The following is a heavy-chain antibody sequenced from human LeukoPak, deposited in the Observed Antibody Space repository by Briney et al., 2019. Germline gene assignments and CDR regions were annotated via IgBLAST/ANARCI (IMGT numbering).Heavy chain of an antibody. CDR2: IYYSGNT. D-gene: IGHD2/OR15-2a*01. V-gene: IGHV4-39*07. J-gene: IGHJ6*03. CDR1: GGSISSSSYY. Sequence: KPSETLSLTCTVSGGSISSSSYYWGWIRQPPGKGLEWIGSIYYSGNTYYYPSLKSRVSISIDTSKNQFSLKLSSVTAADTAVYYCARCNRGCNSISCPVYYMDVWGKGTTVTVSS. CDR3: ARCNRGCNSISCPVYYMDV.